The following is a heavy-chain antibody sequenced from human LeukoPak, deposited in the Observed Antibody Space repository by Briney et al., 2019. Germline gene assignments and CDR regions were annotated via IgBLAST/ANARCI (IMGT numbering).Heavy chain of an antibody. CDR1: GGTFSSYA. CDR3: AAEDCSSSSCYEAYYYYYGMDV. CDR2: IIPIFGTA. D-gene: IGHD2-2*01. V-gene: IGHV1-69*06. Sequence: ASVKVSCKASGGTFSSYAISWVRQAPGQGLEWMGGIIPIFGTANYAQKFQGRVTITADKSTSTAYMEVSGLRSEDTAVYYCAAEDCSSSSCYEAYYYYYGMDVWGKGTTVTVSS. J-gene: IGHJ6*04.